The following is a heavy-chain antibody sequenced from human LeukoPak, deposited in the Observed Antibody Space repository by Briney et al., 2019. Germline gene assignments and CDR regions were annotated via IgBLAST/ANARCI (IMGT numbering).Heavy chain of an antibody. V-gene: IGHV4-59*01. Sequence: SETLSLTCTVSGGSISSYSWSWIRQPPGKGLEWIGYIYYSGSTEYNPSLRSRVTISLDMSTHQFSLNLTSVTAADTAVYYCATNTGTVFDYWGQGALVTVSS. D-gene: IGHD7-27*01. CDR3: ATNTGTVFDY. J-gene: IGHJ4*02. CDR1: GGSISSYS. CDR2: IYYSGST.